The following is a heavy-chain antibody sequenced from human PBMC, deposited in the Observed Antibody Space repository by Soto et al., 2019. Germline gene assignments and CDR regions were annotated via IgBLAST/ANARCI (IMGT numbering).Heavy chain of an antibody. CDR2: ISGSGGST. Sequence: GGSLRLSCAASGFTFSSYAMSWVRQAPGKGLEWVSAISGSGGSTYYADSVKGRLTISRDNSKNTLYLQMNSLRAEDTAVYYCATLRESIAIKFYYYYYMDVWGKGTTVTVSS. CDR3: ATLRESIAIKFYYYYYMDV. V-gene: IGHV3-23*01. D-gene: IGHD6-6*01. J-gene: IGHJ6*03. CDR1: GFTFSSYA.